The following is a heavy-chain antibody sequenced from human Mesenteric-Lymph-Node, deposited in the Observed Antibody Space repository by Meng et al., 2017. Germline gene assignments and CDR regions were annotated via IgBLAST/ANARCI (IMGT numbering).Heavy chain of an antibody. Sequence: SETLSLTCTVSGGSVSSGSYYWSWIRQPPGKGLEWIGYIYYSGSTNYNPSLKSRVTISVDTSKNQFSLKLSSVTAADTAVYYCARGGYSYGYGKDYYYYGMDVWGQGTTVTVSS. J-gene: IGHJ6*02. V-gene: IGHV4-61*01. CDR2: IYYSGST. CDR3: ARGGYSYGYGKDYYYYGMDV. D-gene: IGHD5-18*01. CDR1: GGSVSSGSYY.